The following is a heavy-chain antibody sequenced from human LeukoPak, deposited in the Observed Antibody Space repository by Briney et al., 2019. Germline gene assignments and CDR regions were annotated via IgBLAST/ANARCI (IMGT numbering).Heavy chain of an antibody. J-gene: IGHJ2*01. V-gene: IGHV3-33*01. Sequence: PGGSLRLSCAASGFTFSSYDMHWVRQAPGKGLEWVAVIWYDGSNKYYADSVKGRFTISRDNSKNTLYLQMNSLRAEETAVYYCARALRYFDLWGRGTLVTVSS. CDR2: IWYDGSNK. CDR3: ARALRYFDL. CDR1: GFTFSSYD.